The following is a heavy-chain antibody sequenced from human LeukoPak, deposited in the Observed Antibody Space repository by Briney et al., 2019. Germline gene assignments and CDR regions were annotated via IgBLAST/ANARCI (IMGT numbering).Heavy chain of an antibody. CDR3: ASVTTVTPTYYFDY. D-gene: IGHD4-17*01. Sequence: SETLSLTCTVSGGSISSGGYYWSWIRQHPGKGLEWIGYIYYSGSTYYNPSLKSRVTISVDTSENQFSLKLSSVTAADTAVYYCASVTTVTPTYYFDYWGQGSLVIVSP. V-gene: IGHV4-31*03. CDR2: IYYSGST. J-gene: IGHJ4*02. CDR1: GGSISSGGYY.